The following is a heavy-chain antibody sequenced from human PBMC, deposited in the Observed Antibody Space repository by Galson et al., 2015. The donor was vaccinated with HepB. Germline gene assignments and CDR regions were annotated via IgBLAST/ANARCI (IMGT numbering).Heavy chain of an antibody. CDR1: GFIFSHYY. CDR2: ISSSGSTI. V-gene: IGHV3-11*01. D-gene: IGHD2-2*01. CDR3: ATSRIVVVPAAMDDRVYYYYGLDV. Sequence: SLRLSCAASGFIFSHYYMSWMRQAPGKGLEWVSHISSSGSTIYAADSVKGRFTISRDNAKNSLYLQLNSLRADDTAVYYCATSRIVVVPAAMDDRVYYYYGLDVWGQGTTVTVSS. J-gene: IGHJ6*02.